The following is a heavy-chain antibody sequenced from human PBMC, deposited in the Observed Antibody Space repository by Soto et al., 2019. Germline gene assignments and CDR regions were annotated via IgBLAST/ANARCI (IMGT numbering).Heavy chain of an antibody. V-gene: IGHV3-66*01. D-gene: IGHD3-10*01. CDR2: IYSGGST. Sequence: GGSLRLSCAASGFTVSSNYMSWVRQAPGKGLEWVSVIYSGGSTYYADSMKGRFTISRDNSKNALYLQMNSLRAEDTAVYHCARVYGSGSYKSFDIWGQGTMVTVSS. CDR1: GFTVSSNY. CDR3: ARVYGSGSYKSFDI. J-gene: IGHJ3*02.